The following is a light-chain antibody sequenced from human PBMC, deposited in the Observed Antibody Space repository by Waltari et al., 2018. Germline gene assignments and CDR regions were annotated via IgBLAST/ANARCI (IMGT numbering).Light chain of an antibody. CDR1: SGHTYSA. V-gene: IGLV4-69*01. Sequence: QPVLTQSPSASASLGASVNLTCTLSSGHTYSAIAWHQHVPDKAPRFLMKINSDGSHTKGDGIPDRSSGSSAVAERYLFISSLQSEDEADYYCHTWDTGINWIFGGGTKLTVL. CDR2: INSDGSH. J-gene: IGLJ2*01. CDR3: HTWDTGINWI.